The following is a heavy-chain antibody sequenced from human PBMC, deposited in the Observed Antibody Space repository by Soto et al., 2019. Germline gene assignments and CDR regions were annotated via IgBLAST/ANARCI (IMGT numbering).Heavy chain of an antibody. J-gene: IGHJ6*03. Sequence: HGESLKISCKGSGYSFTSYWIGWVRQMPGKGLEWMGIIYPGDSDTRYSPSFQGQVTISADKSISTAYLQWSSLKASDTAMYYCARLGMVPEDLDYYYYMDVWGKGTTVTVSS. CDR1: GYSFTSYW. CDR2: IYPGDSDT. CDR3: ARLGMVPEDLDYYYYMDV. D-gene: IGHD2-15*01. V-gene: IGHV5-51*01.